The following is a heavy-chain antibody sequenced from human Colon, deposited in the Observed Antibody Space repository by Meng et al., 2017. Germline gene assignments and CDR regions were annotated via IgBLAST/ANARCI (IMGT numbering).Heavy chain of an antibody. CDR1: GGAVSSASYY. CDR3: ARFYGSGTFEVHDY. D-gene: IGHD3-10*01. CDR2: IHYSGSR. J-gene: IGHJ4*02. Sequence: VRRPESGPGLVGPSETLSLTCNVSGGAVSSASYYWSWIRQPPGKGLEWIGLIHYSGSRNYNPSLKSRVTMSVDTSKNQVSLRLTSVTAADTAVYYCARFYGSGTFEVHDYWGQGTLVTVSS. V-gene: IGHV4-61*01.